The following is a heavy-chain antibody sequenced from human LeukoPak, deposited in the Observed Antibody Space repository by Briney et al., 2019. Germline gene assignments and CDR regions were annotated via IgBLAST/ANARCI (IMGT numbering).Heavy chain of an antibody. J-gene: IGHJ4*02. CDR1: GFTFSSYA. CDR2: ISYDGSNK. V-gene: IGHV3-30*04. D-gene: IGHD2-15*01. Sequence: GGSLRLSCAASGFTFSSYAMHWVRQAPGRGLEWVAVISYDGSNKYYADSVKGRFTISRDNSKNTLYLQMNSLRAEDTAVYYCARGHCSGGSCFDYWGQGTLVTVSS. CDR3: ARGHCSGGSCFDY.